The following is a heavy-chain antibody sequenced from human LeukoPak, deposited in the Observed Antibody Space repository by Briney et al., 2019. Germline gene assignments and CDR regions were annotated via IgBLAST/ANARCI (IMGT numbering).Heavy chain of an antibody. CDR1: GGSISNYL. CDR2: IYYSGST. CDR3: ARHGNSDAFDI. V-gene: IGHV4-59*01. J-gene: IGHJ3*02. D-gene: IGHD4-23*01. Sequence: SETLSLIRTGSGGSISNYLWSWIRQPAGKGLEWIGYIYYSGSTNYNPSLQRRVTISVDPSKNQFPLKPSSVTAADTAVYYCARHGNSDAFDIWGQGTMVTVSS.